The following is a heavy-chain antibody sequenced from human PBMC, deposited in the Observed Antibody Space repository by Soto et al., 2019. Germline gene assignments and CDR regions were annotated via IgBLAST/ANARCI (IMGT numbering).Heavy chain of an antibody. CDR1: GGSILDSTYY. V-gene: IGHV4-39*01. CDR3: ARQASGYYYGWFDP. Sequence: QLLLQESGPGLVKPSETLSLTCTVSGGSILDSTYYWAWIRQSPGKGLEWIGTIFYSGGTFYTPSLXRXVXXSVDTATNKVSLTLSSVTAADTAVYYCARQASGYYYGWFDPWGQGTLVTVSS. CDR2: IFYSGGT. J-gene: IGHJ5*02. D-gene: IGHD3-22*01.